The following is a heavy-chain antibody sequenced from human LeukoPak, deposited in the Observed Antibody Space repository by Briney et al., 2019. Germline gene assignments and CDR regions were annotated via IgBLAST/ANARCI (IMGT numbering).Heavy chain of an antibody. CDR2: FDLEDGET. CDR1: GHTLTELS. CDR3: ATRAAMHGAFDI. Sequence: ASVKVSCKVSGHTLTELSMQWVRQAPGKGLEWMGGFDLEDGETIYAQKFQGRVIVTEDTSTDTAYMELSSPISEDTAVYYCATRAAMHGAFDIWGQGTMVTVS. V-gene: IGHV1-24*01. D-gene: IGHD2-2*01. J-gene: IGHJ3*02.